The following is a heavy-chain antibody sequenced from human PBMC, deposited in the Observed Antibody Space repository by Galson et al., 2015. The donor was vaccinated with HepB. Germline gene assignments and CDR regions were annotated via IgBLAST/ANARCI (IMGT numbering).Heavy chain of an antibody. Sequence: SLRLSCAASGFTFSSYAMNWVRQAPGKGLEWVSGISGSGGSTYYADSVKGRFTISRDNSKNTLYLQMNSLRAEDTAVYYCARDGRRVLLWFGELFEGYYFDYWGQGTLVTVSS. CDR3: ARDGRRVLLWFGELFEGYYFDY. D-gene: IGHD3-10*01. CDR1: GFTFSSYA. J-gene: IGHJ4*02. CDR2: ISGSGGST. V-gene: IGHV3-23*01.